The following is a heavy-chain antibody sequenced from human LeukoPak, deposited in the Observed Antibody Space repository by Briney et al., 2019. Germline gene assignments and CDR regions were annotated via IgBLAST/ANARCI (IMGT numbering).Heavy chain of an antibody. D-gene: IGHD6-13*01. J-gene: IGHJ5*01. V-gene: IGHV1-18*01. CDR1: GYTFSSYG. CDR3: ARDRGYEQQRWFDL. Sequence: ASVKVSCKASGYTFSSYGISWVRQARGQGLEWLGWITVYNGSTRYAHKYEDRVTMTADTSTSTAYLDLRSLRSDDTAVYYCARDRGYEQQRWFDLWGQGTLVTVSS. CDR2: ITVYNGST.